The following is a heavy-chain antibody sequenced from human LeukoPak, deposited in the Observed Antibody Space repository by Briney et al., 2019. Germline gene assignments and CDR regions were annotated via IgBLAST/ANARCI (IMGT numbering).Heavy chain of an antibody. J-gene: IGHJ4*02. V-gene: IGHV3-53*01. CDR3: ARSPLYSSGYFFDY. D-gene: IGHD6-19*01. CDR2: IYSGGST. CDR1: GFTVSSNY. Sequence: GGSLRLSCAASGFTVSSNYMSWVRQAPGPGLEWVSVIYSGGSTYYADSVKGRFTISRDNSKNTLYLQMNSLRAEDTAVYYCARSPLYSSGYFFDYWGQGTLVTVSS.